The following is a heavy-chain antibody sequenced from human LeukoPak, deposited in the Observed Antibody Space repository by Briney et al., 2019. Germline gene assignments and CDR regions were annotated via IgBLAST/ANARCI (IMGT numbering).Heavy chain of an antibody. CDR3: ARWLRGIAEEDGMDV. V-gene: IGHV3-48*04. J-gene: IGHJ6*02. D-gene: IGHD6-13*01. CDR2: IYKNCSTI. Sequence: GGALRLSWAASGFNLRCYLMNWVRQAPGKGLGWVSNIYKNCSTIYYADTVKGRFTISRDNAKNSLYLQMNSLGAEDTAVYYCARWLRGIAEEDGMDVWGQGATVTVSS. CDR1: GFNLRCYL.